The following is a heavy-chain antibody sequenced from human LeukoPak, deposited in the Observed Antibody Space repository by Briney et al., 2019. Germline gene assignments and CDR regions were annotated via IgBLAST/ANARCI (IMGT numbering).Heavy chain of an antibody. D-gene: IGHD3-22*01. Sequence: GGSLRLSCADYGITLSNYGMSWVRQAPGKGLEWVAGISDSGGRTNYADSVKGRFTISRDNSKNTLYLQMNSLRAEDTAVYFCAKRGVVIRVILVGFHKEAYYFDSWGQGALVTVSS. V-gene: IGHV3-23*01. CDR1: GITLSNYG. J-gene: IGHJ4*02. CDR2: ISDSGGRT. CDR3: AKRGVVIRVILVGFHKEAYYFDS.